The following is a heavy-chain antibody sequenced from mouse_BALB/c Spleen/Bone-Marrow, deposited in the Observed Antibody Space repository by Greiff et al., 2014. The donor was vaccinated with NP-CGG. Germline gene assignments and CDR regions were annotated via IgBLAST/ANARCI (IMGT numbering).Heavy chain of an antibody. CDR3: AKVNRYGYAMDY. V-gene: IGHV2-3*01. Sequence: VQLQESGPGLVAPAQSLSIACTVSGFSLTSYGVSWVRQPPGKGLEWLGLIWGDGSINYNSALISRLSIIKDNSKSQVFLKLNSVQTDDTATYYCAKVNRYGYAMDYWGQGTSVTVSS. D-gene: IGHD1-1*01. J-gene: IGHJ4*01. CDR1: GFSLTSYG. CDR2: IWGDGSI.